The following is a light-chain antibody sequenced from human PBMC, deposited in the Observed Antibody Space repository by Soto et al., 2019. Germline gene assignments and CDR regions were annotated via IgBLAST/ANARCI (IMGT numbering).Light chain of an antibody. Sequence: EIVLTQSPASLSLSPGERATLSWRASQSVSSYLAWYQQKPGQAPRLLIYDASARATGIPARFSGSGSGTDFTLTISSLEPEDFAVYYCQQRSNWPGTFGQGTKLEIK. CDR3: QQRSNWPGT. CDR1: QSVSSY. J-gene: IGKJ2*01. V-gene: IGKV3-11*01. CDR2: DAS.